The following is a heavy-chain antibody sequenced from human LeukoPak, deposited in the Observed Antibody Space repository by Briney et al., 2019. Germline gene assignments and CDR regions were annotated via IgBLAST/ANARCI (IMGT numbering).Heavy chain of an antibody. Sequence: GESLKISCKGSGYSFTNYWINWVRQMPGKGLEWMGRIDPSDSYTNYSPSFQGHVTISTDKSASTAYLQWSSLKASDTAMYYCARRYCSSASCYKSGAFDIWGQGTMVTVSS. D-gene: IGHD2-2*02. V-gene: IGHV5-10-1*01. CDR1: GYSFTNYW. CDR2: IDPSDSYT. CDR3: ARRYCSSASCYKSGAFDI. J-gene: IGHJ3*02.